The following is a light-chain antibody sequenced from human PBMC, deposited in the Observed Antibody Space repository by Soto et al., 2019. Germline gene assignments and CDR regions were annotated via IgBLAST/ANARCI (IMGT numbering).Light chain of an antibody. CDR2: QDS. J-gene: IGLJ2*01. V-gene: IGLV3-1*01. Sequence: SYELTQPPSVSVSPGQTASILCYGAKLGDNYASWYQQKPGQSPVLVIYQDSKRPSGIPERFSGSNSGNTASLTISVTQARYESDYYCQAWDSSPVVCVVGTKLTVL. CDR3: QAWDSSPVV. CDR1: KLGDNY.